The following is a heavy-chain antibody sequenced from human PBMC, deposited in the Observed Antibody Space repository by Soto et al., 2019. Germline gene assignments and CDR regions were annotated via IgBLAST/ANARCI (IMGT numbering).Heavy chain of an antibody. CDR1: GGSINSGGYS. J-gene: IGHJ4*02. V-gene: IGHV4-30-2*01. CDR3: ARVSPDYGDYGGGRHCXN. Sequence: SETLSLTCAVSGGSINSGGYSWSWIRQPPGKGLEWIGYIYHSETPYYNPSLKSRVTISVDRSKTQFSLKVSSVTAADTAVYYCARVSPDYGDYGGGRHCXNWGQGILVTVS. CDR2: IYHSETP. D-gene: IGHD4-17*01.